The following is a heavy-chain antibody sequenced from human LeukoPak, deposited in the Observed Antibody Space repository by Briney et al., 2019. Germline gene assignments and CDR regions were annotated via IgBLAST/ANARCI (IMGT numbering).Heavy chain of an antibody. D-gene: IGHD3-9*01. CDR1: GFTFSSYE. CDR2: ISSSGSTI. J-gene: IGHJ4*02. CDR3: ARGPSGYDILTGYYNDLDY. Sequence: PGGSLRLSCAASGFTFSSYEMNWVRQAPGKGLEWVSYISSSGSTIYYADSVKGRFTISRDNAKNSLYLQMNSLRAEDTAVYYCARGPSGYDILTGYYNDLDYWGQGTLVTVSS. V-gene: IGHV3-48*03.